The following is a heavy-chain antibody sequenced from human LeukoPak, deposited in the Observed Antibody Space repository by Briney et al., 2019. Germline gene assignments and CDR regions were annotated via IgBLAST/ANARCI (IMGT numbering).Heavy chain of an antibody. CDR2: INWNSGTI. Sequence: GRSLRLXCAASGFIFDDYAMHWVRQAPGKGLEWVSGINWNSGTIGYADSVKGRFTISRDNAKNSLYLQMNSLRADDMAFYYCARDRFRYCSGAYCSHFEFWGQGTLVSVSS. CDR3: ARDRFRYCSGAYCSHFEF. CDR1: GFIFDDYA. D-gene: IGHD2-15*01. J-gene: IGHJ4*02. V-gene: IGHV3-9*03.